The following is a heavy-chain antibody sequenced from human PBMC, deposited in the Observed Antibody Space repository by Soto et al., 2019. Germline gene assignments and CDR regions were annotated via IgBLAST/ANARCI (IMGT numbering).Heavy chain of an antibody. CDR2: IHHRGST. D-gene: IGHD3-3*01. CDR3: ARGVDSWSGYLF. Sequence: SETLSRTGALDGGSYNGYYSSWIRQSPQKGLEGIGKIHHRGSTKHNPSLKSRVSPSVDTSTKQFPLKMTSMTAADRGVYYCARGVDSWSGYLFWGQGTPVTVS. CDR1: GGSYNGYY. V-gene: IGHV4-34*01. J-gene: IGHJ4*02.